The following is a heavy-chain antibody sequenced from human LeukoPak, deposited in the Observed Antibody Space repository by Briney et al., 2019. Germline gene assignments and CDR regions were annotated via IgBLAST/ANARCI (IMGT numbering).Heavy chain of an antibody. Sequence: SETLSLTCTVSGGSVSSGSYYWSWIRQPPGKGLEWFGYIYYSGSTNYNPSLKSRVTISVDTSKNQSSLKLSSVTAADTAVYYCATRGEGISSYGYVYWGQGTLVTVSS. D-gene: IGHD5-18*01. V-gene: IGHV4-61*01. CDR3: ATRGEGISSYGYVY. J-gene: IGHJ4*02. CDR1: GGSVSSGSYY. CDR2: IYYSGST.